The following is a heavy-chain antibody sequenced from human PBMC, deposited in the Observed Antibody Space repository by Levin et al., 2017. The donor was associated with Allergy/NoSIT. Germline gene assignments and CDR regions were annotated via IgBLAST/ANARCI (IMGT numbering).Heavy chain of an antibody. D-gene: IGHD3-10*01. CDR3: AREGSPEGFDY. Sequence: SQTLSLTCAVYGGSFSGYYWSWIRQPPGKGLEWIGEINHSGSTNYNPSLKSRVTISVDTSKNQFSLKLSSVTAADTAVYYCAREGSPEGFDYWGQGTLVTVSS. V-gene: IGHV4-34*01. CDR2: INHSGST. J-gene: IGHJ4*02. CDR1: GGSFSGYY.